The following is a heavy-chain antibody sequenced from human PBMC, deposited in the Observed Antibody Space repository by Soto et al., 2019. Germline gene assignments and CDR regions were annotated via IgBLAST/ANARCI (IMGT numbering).Heavy chain of an antibody. CDR2: ISYDGSNK. Sequence: GGSLRLSCAASGFTFSSYAMHWVRQAPGKGLEWVAVISYDGSNKYYADSVKGRFTISRDNAKNSLYLQMNSLRAEDTAVYYCARDPSDLWEPDPLFQFWGQGTLVTVSS. CDR3: ARDPSDLWEPDPLFQF. J-gene: IGHJ4*02. V-gene: IGHV3-30-3*01. CDR1: GFTFSSYA. D-gene: IGHD1-26*01.